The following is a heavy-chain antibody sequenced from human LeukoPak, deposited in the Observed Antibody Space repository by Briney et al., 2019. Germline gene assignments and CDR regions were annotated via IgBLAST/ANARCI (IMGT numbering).Heavy chain of an antibody. CDR1: GGSFSGYY. CDR3: AREAGYDYVWGSYRPYYFDY. CDR2: INHSGST. D-gene: IGHD3-16*02. J-gene: IGHJ4*02. Sequence: SETRSLTCAVYGGSFSGYYWSWIRQPPGKGLEWIGEINHSGSTNYNPSLKSRVTISVDTSKNQFSLKLSSVTAADTAVYYCAREAGYDYVWGSYRPYYFDYWGQGTLVTVSS. V-gene: IGHV4-34*01.